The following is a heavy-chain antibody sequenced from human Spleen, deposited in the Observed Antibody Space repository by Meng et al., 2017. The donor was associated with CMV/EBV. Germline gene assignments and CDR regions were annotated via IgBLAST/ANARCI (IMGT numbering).Heavy chain of an antibody. CDR1: GYTFTSYY. J-gene: IGHJ6*02. CDR3: ARAKRSSSWYKDYYGMDV. Sequence: ASVKVSCKASGYTFTSYYMHWVRQAPGQGLEWMGWISAYNGNTNYAQKLQGRVTMTTDTSTSTAYMELRSLRSDDTAVYYCARAKRSSSWYKDYYGMDVWGQGTTVTVSS. D-gene: IGHD6-13*01. V-gene: IGHV1-18*04. CDR2: ISAYNGNT.